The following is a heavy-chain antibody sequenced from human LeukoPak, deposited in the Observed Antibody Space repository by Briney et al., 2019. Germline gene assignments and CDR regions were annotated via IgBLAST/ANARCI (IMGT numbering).Heavy chain of an antibody. Sequence: GGSLRLSCAASGFTFSSYAMSWVRQAPGKGLEWVSYISSSSSTIYYADSVKGRFTISRDNAKNSLYLQMNSLRAEDTAVYYCARDSTVRGVYWGQGTLVTVSS. CDR3: ARDSTVRGVY. J-gene: IGHJ4*02. D-gene: IGHD3-10*01. CDR1: GFTFSSYA. V-gene: IGHV3-48*01. CDR2: ISSSSSTI.